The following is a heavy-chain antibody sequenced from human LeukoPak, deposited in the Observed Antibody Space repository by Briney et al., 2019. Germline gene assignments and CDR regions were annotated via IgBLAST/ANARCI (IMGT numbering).Heavy chain of an antibody. CDR1: GYTFTGYY. CDR3: ARDLGYCSSTSCDY. D-gene: IGHD2-2*01. J-gene: IGHJ4*02. Sequence: ASVKVSCKASGYTFTGYYMHWVRQAPGQGLEWMGWINPNSGGTNYAQKFQGRVTMTRDTSISTAYMELSRLRSDDTAVYYCARDLGYCSSTSCDYWGQGTLVTVPS. CDR2: INPNSGGT. V-gene: IGHV1-2*02.